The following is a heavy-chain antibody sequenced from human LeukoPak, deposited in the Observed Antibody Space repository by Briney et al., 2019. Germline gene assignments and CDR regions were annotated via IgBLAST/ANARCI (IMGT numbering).Heavy chain of an antibody. J-gene: IGHJ4*02. CDR2: IYCSGST. D-gene: IGHD5-18*01. V-gene: IGHV4-59*01. CDR3: VGGGYSYGFSFDY. Sequence: SETLSLTCTVSGDSINSYYWSWIRQPPGKGLEWIGYIYCSGSTNYNPSLKSRVTISVDTSKNQFSLKLSSVTAADTAVYYCVGGGYSYGFSFDYWGQGTLVTVSS. CDR1: GDSINSYY.